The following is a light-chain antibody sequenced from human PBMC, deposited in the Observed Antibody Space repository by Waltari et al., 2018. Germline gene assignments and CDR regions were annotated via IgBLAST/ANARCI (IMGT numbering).Light chain of an antibody. CDR1: ASNIGGNV. V-gene: IGLV1-44*01. Sequence: QSVLTQPPSASGTPGQRVTISCSGSASNIGGNVVNWYQQLPGKAPKLLIYRSEHRPSGVPDGFSGSKSGTSASRAISGLLSDDEADYYCAAWDDSLHGHWVFGGGTKVTVL. J-gene: IGLJ3*02. CDR3: AAWDDSLHGHWV. CDR2: RSE.